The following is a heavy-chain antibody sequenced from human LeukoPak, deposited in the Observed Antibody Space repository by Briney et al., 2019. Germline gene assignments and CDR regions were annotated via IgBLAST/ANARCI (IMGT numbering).Heavy chain of an antibody. CDR2: ISYDGSDK. V-gene: IGHV3-30*18. J-gene: IGHJ6*02. Sequence: GGSLRLSCAASGSTFSSYSMNWVRQAPGKGLEWVAVISYDGSDKYYADSVKGRFTISRDNSKNTLYLQMNSLRVEDTAVFYCAQGGSEIYYYYHGMDVWGQGTTVTVSS. D-gene: IGHD3-10*01. CDR1: GSTFSSYS. CDR3: AQGGSEIYYYYHGMDV.